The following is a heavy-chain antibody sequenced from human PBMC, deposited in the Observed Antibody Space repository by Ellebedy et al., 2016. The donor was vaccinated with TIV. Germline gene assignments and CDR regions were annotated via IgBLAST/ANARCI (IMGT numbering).Heavy chain of an antibody. Sequence: MPSETLSLTCAVSGGSFSSFHWSWIRQPPGKGLEWIGEINQRGNTNYHPSLRSRVTMSVDTSKNQFSLRLSSVTAADTAVYYCARDGAGRWDYWGPGTLVTVSS. CDR2: INQRGNT. CDR3: ARDGAGRWDY. CDR1: GGSFSSFH. V-gene: IGHV4-34*10. J-gene: IGHJ4*02. D-gene: IGHD4-23*01.